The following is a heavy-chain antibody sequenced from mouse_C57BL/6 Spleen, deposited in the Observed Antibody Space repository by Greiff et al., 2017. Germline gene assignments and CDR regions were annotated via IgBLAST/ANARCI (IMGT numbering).Heavy chain of an antibody. CDR3: ARDVDYGSSYGLVYAMDY. D-gene: IGHD1-1*01. J-gene: IGHJ4*01. CDR1: GFTFSSYA. CDR2: ISDGGSYT. V-gene: IGHV5-4*01. Sequence: EVKLVESRGGLVKPGGSLKLSCAASGFTFSSYAMSWVRQTPEKRLEWVATISDGGSYTYYPDNVKGRFTISRDNAKNNLYLQMSHLKSEDTAMYYCARDVDYGSSYGLVYAMDYWGQGTSVTVSS.